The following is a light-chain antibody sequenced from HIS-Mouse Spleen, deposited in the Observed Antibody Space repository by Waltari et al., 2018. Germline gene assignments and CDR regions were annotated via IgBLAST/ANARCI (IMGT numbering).Light chain of an antibody. CDR2: KDS. V-gene: IGLV3-25*03. J-gene: IGLJ3*02. Sequence: SYELTQPPSVSVSPGQTARITCSGDAFPKQYAYWYQQKPGQAPVLVIYKDSERPSGIPERFSGSSSGTTVTLTISGVQAEDEADYYCQSADSSGTRWVFGGGTKLTVL. CDR1: AFPKQY. CDR3: QSADSSGTRWV.